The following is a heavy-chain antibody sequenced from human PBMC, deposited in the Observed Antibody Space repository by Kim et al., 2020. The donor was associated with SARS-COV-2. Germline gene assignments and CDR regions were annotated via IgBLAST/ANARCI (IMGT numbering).Heavy chain of an antibody. CDR2: ISSSSSTI. Sequence: GGSLRLSCAASGFTFSSYSMNWVRQAPGKGLVWVSYISSSSSTIYYSDSVKGRFTIFGDNAQHSLYLQMNSLRDEDTAVYSCARDLGGTPSPDAFDIWGQGTMVTVSS. CDR3: ARDLGGTPSPDAFDI. CDR1: GFTFSSYS. D-gene: IGHD1-26*01. V-gene: IGHV3-48*02. J-gene: IGHJ3*02.